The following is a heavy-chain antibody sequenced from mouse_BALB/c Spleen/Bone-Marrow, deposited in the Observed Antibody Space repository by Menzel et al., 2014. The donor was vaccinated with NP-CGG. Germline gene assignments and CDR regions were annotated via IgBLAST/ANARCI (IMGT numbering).Heavy chain of an antibody. Sequence: DVQLGESGAELVKQGASVKLSCTASGFNIKDTYMHWVKQRPEQGLEWIGRIDPANGNTKYDPKFQGKATITADTSSNTAYLQLSSLTSEDTAVYYCARWEYYAIDYLGQRPSVSAPS. J-gene: IGHJ4*01. CDR2: IDPANGNT. V-gene: IGHV14-3*02. CDR3: ARWEYYAIDY. D-gene: IGHD4-1*01. CDR1: GFNIKDTY.